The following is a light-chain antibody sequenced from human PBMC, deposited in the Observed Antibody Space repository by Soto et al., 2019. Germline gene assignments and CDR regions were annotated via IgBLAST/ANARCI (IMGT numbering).Light chain of an antibody. CDR2: EVT. CDR1: SSYVGSFNY. J-gene: IGLJ2*01. CDR3: SSFATSGTTVI. V-gene: IGLV2-14*01. Sequence: QSALTQPASVSGSPGQSITISCTATSSYVGSFNYVSWYQHHPGKAPKLMIYEVTNRPSGISDRFSGSKSGNTASLTISGLQAEDESDYYCSSFATSGTTVIFGGGTKLTVL.